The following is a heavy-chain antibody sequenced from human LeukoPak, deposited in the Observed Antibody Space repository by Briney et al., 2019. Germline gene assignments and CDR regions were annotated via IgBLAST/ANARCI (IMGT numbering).Heavy chain of an antibody. Sequence: SQTLSLTCTVSGGSISSGSYYWSWIRQPAGKGLEWIGRIYTSGSTNYNPSLKSRVTISVDTSKNQFSLKLSSVTAADTAVYYCARSWGSYPSDYWGQGTLVTVSS. CDR1: GGSISSGSYY. J-gene: IGHJ4*02. D-gene: IGHD3-16*01. V-gene: IGHV4-61*02. CDR3: ARSWGSYPSDY. CDR2: IYTSGST.